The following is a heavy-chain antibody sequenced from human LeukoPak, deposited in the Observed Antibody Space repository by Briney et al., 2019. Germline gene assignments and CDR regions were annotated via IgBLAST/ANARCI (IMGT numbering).Heavy chain of an antibody. CDR2: IFYTGST. J-gene: IGHJ4*02. Sequence: SETLSLTCTVSGDSFSSSYWSWLRQSPGKGLEWIGYIFYTGSTKYNPSLKSRATISVDPSKKQFSLKLSSVTAADTAVYYCARRRGHSYGYYGHWGQGTLVAVS. CDR1: GDSFSSSY. D-gene: IGHD5-18*01. V-gene: IGHV4-59*08. CDR3: ARRRGHSYGYYGH.